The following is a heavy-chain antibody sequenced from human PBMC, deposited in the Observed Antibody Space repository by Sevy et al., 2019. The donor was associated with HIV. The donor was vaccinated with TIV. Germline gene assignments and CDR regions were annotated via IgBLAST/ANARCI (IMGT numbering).Heavy chain of an antibody. V-gene: IGHV3-30*18. J-gene: IGHJ4*02. CDR3: AKVTLLLVGAYYFDY. CDR2: ISYDGSNK. CDR1: GFTFSSYG. D-gene: IGHD1-26*01. Sequence: GGSLRLSCAASGFTFSSYGMHWVRQAPGKGLEWVAVISYDGSNKYYADSVKGRFTISRDNSKNTLYLQMNSLRAEDTAVYYCAKVTLLLVGAYYFDYWGQGTLVTVSS.